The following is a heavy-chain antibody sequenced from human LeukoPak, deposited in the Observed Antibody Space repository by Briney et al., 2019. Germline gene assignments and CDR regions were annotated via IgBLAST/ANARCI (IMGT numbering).Heavy chain of an antibody. V-gene: IGHV3-21*01. CDR3: ARDPYSGGYGDDYYYYMDV. CDR2: ITSTSSYM. Sequence: GGSLRLSCAASGFTFSTYNMNWVRQAPGKGLEWVSSITSTSSYMYYADSVKGRFTISRDNAQNSLYLHMSSLRAGDTAVYYCARDPYSGGYGDDYYYYMDVWGKGTTVTISS. D-gene: IGHD1-26*01. CDR1: GFTFSTYN. J-gene: IGHJ6*03.